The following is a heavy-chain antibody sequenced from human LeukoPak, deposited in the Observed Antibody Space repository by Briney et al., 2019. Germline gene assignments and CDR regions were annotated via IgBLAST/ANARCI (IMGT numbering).Heavy chain of an antibody. V-gene: IGHV4-59*01. J-gene: IGHJ6*02. CDR3: ARGFVASKRLVGAAGYGMDV. CDR1: GGSISSYY. D-gene: IGHD1-26*01. Sequence: SETLSLTCTVSGGSISSYYWSWIRQPPGKGLEWIGYIYYSGSTNYNPSLKSRVTVSVDTSKNQFSLKLSSVTAADTAVYYCARGFVASKRLVGAAGYGMDVWGQGTTVTVSS. CDR2: IYYSGST.